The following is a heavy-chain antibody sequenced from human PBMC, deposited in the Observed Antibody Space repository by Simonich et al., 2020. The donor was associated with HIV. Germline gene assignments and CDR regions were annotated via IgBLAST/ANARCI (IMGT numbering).Heavy chain of an antibody. CDR1: GYTFSNYG. V-gene: IGHV1-18*01. J-gene: IGHJ4*02. D-gene: IGHD6-13*01. CDR3: ARDDKGGQQLVGI. Sequence: QVQLVQSGPEVKKPGASVKVSCKASGYTFSNYGISWVRQAPGQGLEWMGWIRVNNGDTKYAQKIQDRVTMGTDTSTSTAYMELRSLRADDTAVYYCARDDKGGQQLVGIWGQGTLVTVSS. CDR2: IRVNNGDT.